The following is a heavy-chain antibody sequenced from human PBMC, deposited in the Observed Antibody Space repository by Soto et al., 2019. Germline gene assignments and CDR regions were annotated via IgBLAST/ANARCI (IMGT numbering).Heavy chain of an antibody. CDR3: AKDLET. CDR1: GFIFRRYG. V-gene: IGHV3-30*18. J-gene: IGHJ4*02. CDR2: ISYDGSNK. D-gene: IGHD1-1*01. Sequence: QAQLVESGGGLVQPGTSLRLSCVASGFIFRRYGMHWVRQAPGKGLEWVALISYDGSNKFYADSVKGRLTISRDNSKSTLYLQIISLRAEDTALYYCAKDLETWGQGTLVTVSS.